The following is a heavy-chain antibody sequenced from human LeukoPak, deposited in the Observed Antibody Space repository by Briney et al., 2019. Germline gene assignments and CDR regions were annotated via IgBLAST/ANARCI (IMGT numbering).Heavy chain of an antibody. V-gene: IGHV3-7*05. Sequence: PGGSLRLSCAASGFTFSSYWMSWVRQAPGKGLEWVANIKQDGSEEVYVDSVKGRFTISRDNAKNSLFLQMNTLRAKDTAVYYCARDPYSSTWSYGMDVWGQGTTVTVSS. J-gene: IGHJ6*02. D-gene: IGHD6-6*01. CDR3: ARDPYSSTWSYGMDV. CDR2: IKQDGSEE. CDR1: GFTFSSYW.